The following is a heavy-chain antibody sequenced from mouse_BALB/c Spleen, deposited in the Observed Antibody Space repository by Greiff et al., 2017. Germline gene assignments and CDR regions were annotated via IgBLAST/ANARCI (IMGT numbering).Heavy chain of an antibody. D-gene: IGHD2-4*01. V-gene: IGHV1-15*01. CDR2: IDPETGGT. CDR3: TPFYYDYFDY. Sequence: QVQLQQSGAELVRPGASVTLSCKASGYTFTDYDMHWVKQTPVHGLEWIGAIDPETGGTAYNQKFQGKATLTADKSSSTAYMELRSLTSEDSAVYYCTPFYYDYFDYWGQGTTLTVSS. J-gene: IGHJ2*01. CDR1: GYTFTDYD.